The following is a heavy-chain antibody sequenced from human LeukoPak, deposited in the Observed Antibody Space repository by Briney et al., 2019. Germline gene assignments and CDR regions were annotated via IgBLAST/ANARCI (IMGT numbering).Heavy chain of an antibody. V-gene: IGHV3-48*01. CDR2: SRSSSPSM. CDR1: GFTFSNYG. Sequence: GSLRLSCAGSGFTFSNYGINWVRQAPGKGLEWVSYSRSSSPSMYYADSVKGRFTTSRDNAKNSLYLQMNSLRAEDTAVYYCARDWSFALDYWGQGTLVTVSS. D-gene: IGHD1-26*01. CDR3: ARDWSFALDY. J-gene: IGHJ4*02.